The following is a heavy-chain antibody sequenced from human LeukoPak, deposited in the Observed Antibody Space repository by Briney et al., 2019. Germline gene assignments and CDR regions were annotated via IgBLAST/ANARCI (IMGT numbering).Heavy chain of an antibody. Sequence: PGGSLRLSCAASGFTFRNYVMHWVRQAPGKGLEWVALIWYDGSNKYYADSVKGRFTISRDNSKNTLYLQMNSLGAEDTAVYYCARARGYCSGGSCYSDYWGQGTLVTVSS. D-gene: IGHD2-15*01. J-gene: IGHJ4*02. CDR1: GFTFRNYV. V-gene: IGHV3-33*01. CDR3: ARARGYCSGGSCYSDY. CDR2: IWYDGSNK.